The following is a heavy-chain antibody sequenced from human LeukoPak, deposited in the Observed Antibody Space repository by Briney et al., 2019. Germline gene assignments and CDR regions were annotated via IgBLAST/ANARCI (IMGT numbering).Heavy chain of an antibody. CDR1: GFTFSGSA. CDR2: IRSKANSYAT. J-gene: IGHJ4*02. D-gene: IGHD5-18*01. Sequence: GGSLRLSCAASGFTFSGSAMHWVRQASGKGLEWVGRIRSKANSYATAYAASVKGRFTISRDDSKNTAYLQMNSLKTEDTAVYYCTVDVDTAMDYFDYWGQGTLVTVSS. V-gene: IGHV3-73*01. CDR3: TVDVDTAMDYFDY.